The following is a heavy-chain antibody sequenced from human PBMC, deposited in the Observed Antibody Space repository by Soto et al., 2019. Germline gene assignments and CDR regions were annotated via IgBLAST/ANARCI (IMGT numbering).Heavy chain of an antibody. V-gene: IGHV3-21*01. Sequence: GGSLRLSCVASGFSLSDYTINWVRQAPGKGLEWVSSISSSATYIHYADAVKGRFTISRDNAKNSLYLQMNSLRAEDTAVYYCTRDYYGSSWSRCDYWGQGTLVTVSS. CDR3: TRDYYGSSWSRCDY. D-gene: IGHD6-13*01. J-gene: IGHJ4*02. CDR2: ISSSATYI. CDR1: GFSLSDYT.